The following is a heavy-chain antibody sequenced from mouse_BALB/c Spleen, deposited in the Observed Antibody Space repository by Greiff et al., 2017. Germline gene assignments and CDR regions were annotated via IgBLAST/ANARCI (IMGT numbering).Heavy chain of an antibody. Sequence: EVQRVESGGGLVKPGGSLKLSCAASGFTFSSYTMSWVRQTPEKRLEWVATISSGGGNTYYPDSVKGRFTISRDNAKNNLYLQMSSLRSEDTALYYCARGITTRGGYFDYWGQGTTLTVSS. CDR1: GFTFSSYT. CDR2: ISSGGGNT. V-gene: IGHV5-9*03. D-gene: IGHD2-4*01. J-gene: IGHJ2*01. CDR3: ARGITTRGGYFDY.